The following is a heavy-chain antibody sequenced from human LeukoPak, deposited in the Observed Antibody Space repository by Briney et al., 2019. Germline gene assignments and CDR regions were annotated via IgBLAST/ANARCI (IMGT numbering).Heavy chain of an antibody. D-gene: IGHD3-9*01. V-gene: IGHV4-34*01. CDR1: GGSFSGYY. CDR3: AREDILTDGNWFDP. CDR2: INHSGST. Sequence: KPSETLSLTCAVYGGSFSGYYWSWIRQPPGKGLEWIGEINHSGSTKYNPSLKSRVTISVDTSKNQFSLKLSSVTAADTAVYYCAREDILTDGNWFDPWGQGTLVTVSS. J-gene: IGHJ5*02.